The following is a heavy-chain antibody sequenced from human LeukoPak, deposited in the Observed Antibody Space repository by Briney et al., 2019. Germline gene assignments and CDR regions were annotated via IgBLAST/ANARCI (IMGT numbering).Heavy chain of an antibody. CDR1: GFTFSSYG. Sequence: GSLRLSCAASGFTFSSYGMHWVRQAPGKGLEWVAVISYDGSNKYYADSVKGRFTISRDNSKNTLYLQMNSLRAEDTAVYYCAKNLIAARRPYYYYGMDVWGQGTTVTVSS. J-gene: IGHJ6*02. D-gene: IGHD6-6*01. V-gene: IGHV3-30*18. CDR2: ISYDGSNK. CDR3: AKNLIAARRPYYYYGMDV.